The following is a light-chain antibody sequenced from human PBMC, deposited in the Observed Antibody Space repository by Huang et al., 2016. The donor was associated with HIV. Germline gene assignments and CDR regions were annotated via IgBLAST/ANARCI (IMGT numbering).Light chain of an antibody. CDR1: QGVGNY. V-gene: IGKV3-11*01. CDR3: QQRNSWPPT. Sequence: EVVLTQSPVTLSLSPGERASLSCWASQGVGNYLAWYQQKPGQPPRLLIYDSSNRATGVPARFSGSGSGTDFTLTISSLEPEDFAVYYCQQRNSWPPTFGQGTRLEMK. J-gene: IGKJ5*01. CDR2: DSS.